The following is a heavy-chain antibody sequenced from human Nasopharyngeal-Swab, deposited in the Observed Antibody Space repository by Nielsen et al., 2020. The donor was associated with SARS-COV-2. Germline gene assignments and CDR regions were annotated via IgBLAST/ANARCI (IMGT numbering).Heavy chain of an antibody. Sequence: SETLSLTRTVSGGSISSYYWSWIRQPPGKGLEWIGYIYYSGSTNYNPSLKSRVTISVDTSKNQFSLKLSSVTAADTAVYYCARLKSLGMDVWGQGTTVTVSS. CDR1: GGSISSYY. CDR2: IYYSGST. J-gene: IGHJ6*02. V-gene: IGHV4-59*08. CDR3: ARLKSLGMDV.